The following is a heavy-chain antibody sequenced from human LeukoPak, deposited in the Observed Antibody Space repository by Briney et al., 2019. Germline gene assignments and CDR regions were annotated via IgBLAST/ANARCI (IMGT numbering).Heavy chain of an antibody. CDR1: GFTVSSNY. CDR2: IYSGGSA. Sequence: GGSLRLSCAASGFTVSSNYMSWVRQAPGKGLEWVSVIYSGGSAYYADSVKGRFTISRDNSKNTLYLQMNSLRAEDTAVYYCARVGILGVVIDYWGQGTLVTVSS. J-gene: IGHJ4*02. V-gene: IGHV3-53*01. D-gene: IGHD3-3*01. CDR3: ARVGILGVVIDY.